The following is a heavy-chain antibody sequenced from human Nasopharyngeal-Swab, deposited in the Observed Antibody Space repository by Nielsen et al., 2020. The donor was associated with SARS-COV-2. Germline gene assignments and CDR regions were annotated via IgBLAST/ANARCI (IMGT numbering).Heavy chain of an antibody. D-gene: IGHD1-26*01. CDR1: GVTFDDYA. J-gene: IGHJ4*02. CDR3: AKCGATSDY. CDR2: ISWNSGSI. Sequence: SLCLSCAASGVTFDDYAMHWVRQAPGKGLEWVSGISWNSGSIGYADSVKGRFTISRDNAKNSLYLQMNSLRAEDTALYYCAKCGATSDYWGQRTLVTVSS. V-gene: IGHV3-9*01.